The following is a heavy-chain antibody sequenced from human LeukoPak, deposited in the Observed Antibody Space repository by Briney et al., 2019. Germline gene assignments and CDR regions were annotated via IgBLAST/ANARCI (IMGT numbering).Heavy chain of an antibody. Sequence: GGSLRLSCAASGFTFSSYSMNWVRQAPGKGLEWVSYISSNSSTIYYADSVKGRFTISRDNAKNSLYLQMNSLRAEDTAVYYCAREGYCSSTSCYYYYYMDVWGKGTTISVSS. D-gene: IGHD2-2*01. CDR1: GFTFSSYS. CDR3: AREGYCSSTSCYYYYYMDV. CDR2: ISSNSSTI. J-gene: IGHJ6*03. V-gene: IGHV3-48*01.